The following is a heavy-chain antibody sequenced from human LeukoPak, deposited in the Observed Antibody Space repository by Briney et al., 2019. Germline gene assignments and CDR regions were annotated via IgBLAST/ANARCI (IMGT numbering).Heavy chain of an antibody. Sequence: PGGSLRLSCAASGFTFSSYGIHWVRQAPGKGLEWVSSISSSSTYIYYADSVKGRFTVSRDNAKNSLYLQMNSLRAEDTAVYFCASQYTSSRIFDDWGQGTLVTVSS. J-gene: IGHJ4*02. V-gene: IGHV3-21*01. CDR1: GFTFSSYG. CDR3: ASQYTSSRIFDD. D-gene: IGHD6-13*01. CDR2: ISSSSTYI.